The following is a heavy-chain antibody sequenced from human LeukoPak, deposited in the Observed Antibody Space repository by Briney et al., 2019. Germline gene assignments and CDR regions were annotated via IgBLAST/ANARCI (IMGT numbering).Heavy chain of an antibody. CDR3: ATGERYYYDSSGYYSFDY. J-gene: IGHJ4*02. D-gene: IGHD3-22*01. V-gene: IGHV1-24*01. CDR1: GYTLTELS. CDR2: PDPEDGET. Sequence: ASVKVSFKASGYTLTELSMHWVRQAPGKGLEWMGGPDPEDGETIYAQKFQGRVTMTEDTSTDTAYMELSSLRSEDTAVYYCATGERYYYDSSGYYSFDYWGQGTLVTVSS.